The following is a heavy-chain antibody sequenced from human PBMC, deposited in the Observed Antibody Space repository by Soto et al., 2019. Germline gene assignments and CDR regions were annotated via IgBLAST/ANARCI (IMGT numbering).Heavy chain of an antibody. CDR2: IRPYNGDT. CDR1: GYMFISYG. CDR3: VRDVDASGSYYTDY. Sequence: ASVKVSCKASGYMFISYGINWVRQAPGQGLEWMGWIRPYNGDTKYAQNLQDRVTMTTDTSTSTAYMEMRSLRSDDTAVYYCVRDVDASGSYYTDYWGTGSLVTVSS. D-gene: IGHD3-10*01. J-gene: IGHJ4*02. V-gene: IGHV1-18*01.